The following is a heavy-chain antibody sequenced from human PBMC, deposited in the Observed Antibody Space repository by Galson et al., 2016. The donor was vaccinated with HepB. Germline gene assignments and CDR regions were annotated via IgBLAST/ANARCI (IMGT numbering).Heavy chain of an antibody. J-gene: IGHJ6*04. CDR3: ARQLRFSYHGMDV. CDR1: GHTFTGYY. CDR2: INPNSGGT. V-gene: IGHV1-2*02. D-gene: IGHD5-12*01. Sequence: SVKVSCKASGHTFTGYYMHWVRQAPGQGLEWMGWINPNSGGTNYAQKFQGRVTMTRDTSISTAYMELSRLRSDDTAVYYCARQLRFSYHGMDVWGKGTTVTVSS.